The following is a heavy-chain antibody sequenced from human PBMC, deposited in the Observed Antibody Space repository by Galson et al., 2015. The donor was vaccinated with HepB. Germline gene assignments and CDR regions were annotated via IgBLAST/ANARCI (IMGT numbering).Heavy chain of an antibody. CDR1: GFTFSSYA. V-gene: IGHV3-23*01. D-gene: IGHD3-10*01. Sequence: SLRLSCAASGFTFSSYAMTWVRQAPGKGLEWVSGTSGSGGSTYYADSVKGRFTMSRDNSKNTLDLQMNSLRAEDTAVYYCAKGYGSGSYYQPLDYWGQGTLVIVSS. J-gene: IGHJ4*02. CDR2: TSGSGGST. CDR3: AKGYGSGSYYQPLDY.